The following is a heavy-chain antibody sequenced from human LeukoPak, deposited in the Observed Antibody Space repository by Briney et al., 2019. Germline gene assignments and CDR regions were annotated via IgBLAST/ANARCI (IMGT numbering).Heavy chain of an antibody. CDR3: ARWFGRFLDH. Sequence: SQTLSLTCTVSGGSISSGGYYWSWIRQPPGKGLEWIGYVYFSGSTNYNPSLKGRVTMSVDTSKNQFSLKLSSVTAADTAVYYCARWFGRFLDHWGQGTLVTVSS. CDR2: VYFSGST. D-gene: IGHD3-10*01. CDR1: GGSISSGGYY. V-gene: IGHV4-61*08. J-gene: IGHJ4*02.